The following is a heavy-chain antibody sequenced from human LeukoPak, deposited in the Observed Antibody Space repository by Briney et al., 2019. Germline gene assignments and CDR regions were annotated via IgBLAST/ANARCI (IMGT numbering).Heavy chain of an antibody. Sequence: ASVKVSCKASGYTFTSYYMHWVRQAPGQGLEWMGIINPSGGSTSYAQKFQGRVTMTRDTSTSTVYMELSSLRSEDTAAYYCARDLGYCTNGVCYDLYYWGQGTLVTVSS. J-gene: IGHJ4*02. CDR3: ARDLGYCTNGVCYDLYY. CDR2: INPSGGST. CDR1: GYTFTSYY. V-gene: IGHV1-46*01. D-gene: IGHD2-8*01.